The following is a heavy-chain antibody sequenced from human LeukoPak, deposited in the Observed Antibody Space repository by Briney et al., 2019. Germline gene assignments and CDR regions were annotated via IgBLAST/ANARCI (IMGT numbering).Heavy chain of an antibody. CDR2: IIPIFGTA. Sequence: ASVKVSCKASGGTFSSYAISWVRQAPGQGLEWMGGIIPIFGTANYAQKFQGRVTITADESTSTAYMKLSSLRSEDTAVYYCARDIVVVVPAAIRRGYYYMDVWGKGTTVTVSS. CDR1: GGTFSSYA. D-gene: IGHD2-2*01. CDR3: ARDIVVVVPAAIRRGYYYMDV. V-gene: IGHV1-69*13. J-gene: IGHJ6*03.